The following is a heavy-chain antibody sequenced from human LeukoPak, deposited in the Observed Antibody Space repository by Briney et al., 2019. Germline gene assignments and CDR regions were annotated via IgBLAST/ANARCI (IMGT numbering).Heavy chain of an antibody. CDR1: GFTFNRCW. CDR3: ASSLILTGYYSDY. CDR2: ISGGGGST. J-gene: IGHJ4*02. Sequence: GGSLRLSCVVSGFTFNRCWMSWVRQAPGKGPEWVSAISGGGGSTYYADSVKGRFTISRDNSKNTLYLQMNSLRAEDTAVYYCASSLILTGYYSDYWGQGTLVTVSS. V-gene: IGHV3-23*01. D-gene: IGHD3-9*01.